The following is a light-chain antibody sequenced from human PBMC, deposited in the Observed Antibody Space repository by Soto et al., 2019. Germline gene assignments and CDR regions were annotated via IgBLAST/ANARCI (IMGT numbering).Light chain of an antibody. Sequence: IQMTQSPSTLSASVGDRVTITCRASQSISSWLAWYQQKPGKAPNLLIYAASSLQSGVPSRFSGSGSGTDFTLTISSLQPEDFATYYCLQDYSYPITFGQGTRLEIK. CDR2: AAS. CDR1: QSISSW. V-gene: IGKV1-6*01. CDR3: LQDYSYPIT. J-gene: IGKJ5*01.